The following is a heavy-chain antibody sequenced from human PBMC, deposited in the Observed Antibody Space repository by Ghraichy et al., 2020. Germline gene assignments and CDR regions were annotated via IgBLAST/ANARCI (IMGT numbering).Heavy chain of an antibody. CDR3: ARGPFCADAFDT. CDR1: GFTFSSYS. Sequence: GGSLRLSCAASGFTFSSYSMNWVRQAPGKGLEWVASISSSSSYIYYVDSVKGRFTISRDNAKNSLYLQMNSLRAEDTAVDYSARGPFCADAFDTWGQGTMVTVSP. J-gene: IGHJ3*02. CDR2: ISSSSSYI. D-gene: IGHD2-21*01. V-gene: IGHV3-21*01.